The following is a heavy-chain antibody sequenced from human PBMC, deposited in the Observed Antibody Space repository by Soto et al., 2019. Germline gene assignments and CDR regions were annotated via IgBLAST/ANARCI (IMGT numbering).Heavy chain of an antibody. J-gene: IGHJ5*02. V-gene: IGHV4-34*01. D-gene: IGHD3-16*01. Sequence: LVIKCDTWTVEEGFSGDLGWSRISKKPGEGLERIGEINHVGGTNYNPSLKSRVTMSVDTSQNQFSLRLISVTAADTAMYFCVRIRYQLPSSVLGPDPWGQGTPVTVSS. CDR3: VRIRYQLPSSVLGPDP. CDR2: INHVGGT. CDR1: EGFSGDLG.